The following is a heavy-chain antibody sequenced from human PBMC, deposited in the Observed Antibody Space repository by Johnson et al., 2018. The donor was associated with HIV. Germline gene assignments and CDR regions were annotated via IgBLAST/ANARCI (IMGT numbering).Heavy chain of an antibody. D-gene: IGHD2-8*02. V-gene: IGHV3-30*18. CDR1: GFTFSGYG. CDR3: AKSGLFVLVVYAPDVFDI. CDR2: ISYDGNNK. Sequence: QVQLVESGGGAVQPGKSLRLSCAASGFTFSGYGMHWVRQAPGKGLEWVAVISYDGNNKYYADSVKGRFTISRDNSKNTLYLQMNSLRAEDTAVYYCAKSGLFVLVVYAPDVFDIWGQGTMVTVSS. J-gene: IGHJ3*02.